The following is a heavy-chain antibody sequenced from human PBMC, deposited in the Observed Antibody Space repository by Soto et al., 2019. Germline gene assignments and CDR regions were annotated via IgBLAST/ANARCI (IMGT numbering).Heavy chain of an antibody. CDR2: IYYSGGT. CDR3: ARLHDSSSSEYCYYYMDV. V-gene: IGHV4-39*01. J-gene: IGHJ6*03. D-gene: IGHD6-6*01. Sequence: QLQLQESGPGLVKPSETLSLTCTVSGGSISSSSYYWGWIRQPPGKGLEWIGSIYYSGGTYYNPPLERRVTISVDASKNQFSLKLSSVTAAYTAVYYCARLHDSSSSEYCYYYMDVWGKGTTVTVSS. CDR1: GGSISSSSYY.